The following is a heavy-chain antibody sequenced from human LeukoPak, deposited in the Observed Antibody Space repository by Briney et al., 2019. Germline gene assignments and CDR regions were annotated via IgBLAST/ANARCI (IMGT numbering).Heavy chain of an antibody. CDR1: GFTFSSNG. V-gene: IGHV3-33*01. Sequence: GTSLRLSCAASGFTFSSNGMHWVRQAPGKGLEWLAVIWYDGSQEYYGDSVKGRFTISRDNSRNTLYLQMNSLRAEDTAVYFCARWLSHKIDSHGYLDYWGQGTLVTVSS. CDR2: IWYDGSQE. J-gene: IGHJ4*02. CDR3: ARWLSHKIDSHGYLDY. D-gene: IGHD3-16*02.